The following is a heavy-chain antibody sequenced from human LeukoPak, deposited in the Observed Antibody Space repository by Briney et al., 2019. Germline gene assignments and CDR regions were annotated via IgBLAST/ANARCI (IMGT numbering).Heavy chain of an antibody. J-gene: IGHJ6*03. CDR2: IITIFGTA. D-gene: IGHD3-16*01. Sequence: SVKVSCTAPGGTFCSSAISWVRQTPRQELEWMGRIITIFGTANYAQKFQGRVTITTDESTSTAYMELSSLRSEDTAVYYGARCGRGRYDYYYYMDVWGKGTTVTVSS. V-gene: IGHV1-69*05. CDR3: ARCGRGRYDYYYYMDV. CDR1: GGTFCSSA.